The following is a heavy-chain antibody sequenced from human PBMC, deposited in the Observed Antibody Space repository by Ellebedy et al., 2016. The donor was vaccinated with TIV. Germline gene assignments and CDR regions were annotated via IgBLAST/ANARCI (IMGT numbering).Heavy chain of an antibody. Sequence: GESLKISXKGSGYNFTNYWIGWVRQMPGKGLEWMGIIWPGDADTRYSPSFQGQVTISADKSITTAYLQWSSLKASDTAMYYCARHTVLVPAGSGSFDYWGQGTLVTVSS. CDR3: ARHTVLVPAGSGSFDY. D-gene: IGHD2-2*01. V-gene: IGHV5-51*01. CDR2: IWPGDADT. CDR1: GYNFTNYW. J-gene: IGHJ4*02.